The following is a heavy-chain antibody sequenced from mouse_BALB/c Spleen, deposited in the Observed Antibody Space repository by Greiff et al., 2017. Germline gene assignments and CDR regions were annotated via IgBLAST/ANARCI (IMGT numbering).Heavy chain of an antibody. CDR3: ARRLWGY. CDR2: INPSTGYT. D-gene: IGHD1-1*02. CDR1: GYTFTSYW. V-gene: IGHV1-7*01. J-gene: IGHJ3*01. Sequence: QVQLQQSGAELAKPGASVKMSCKASGYTFTSYWMHWVKQRPGQGLEWIGYINPSTGYTEYNQKFKDKATLTADKSSSTAYMQLSSLTSEDSAVYYCARRLWGYWGQGTLVTVSA.